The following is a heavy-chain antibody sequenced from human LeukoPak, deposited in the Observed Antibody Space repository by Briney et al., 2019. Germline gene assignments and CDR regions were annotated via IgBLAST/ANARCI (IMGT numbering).Heavy chain of an antibody. J-gene: IGHJ4*02. V-gene: IGHV4-59*01. CDR2: IYYSGST. CDR3: ARYYYDSSGYPSGGAMDY. Sequence: SETLSLTCTVSGGSISSYYWSWIRQPPGKGLEWIGYIYYSGSTNYNPSLKSRVTISVDTSKNQFSLKLSSVTAADTAVYYCARYYYDSSGYPSGGAMDYWGQGTLVTVSS. CDR1: GGSISSYY. D-gene: IGHD3-22*01.